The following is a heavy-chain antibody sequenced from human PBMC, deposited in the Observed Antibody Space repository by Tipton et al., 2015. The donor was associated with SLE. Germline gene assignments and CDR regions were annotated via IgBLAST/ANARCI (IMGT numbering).Heavy chain of an antibody. V-gene: IGHV3-15*01. Sequence: GSLRLSCAASGFTFSNAWMSWVRQAPGKGLEWVGRIKSKTDGGTTDYAAPVKGRFTISRDDSKNTLYLQMNSLKTEDTAVYYCTTESLPLDAFDIWGQGTMVTVSS. CDR1: GFTFSNAW. J-gene: IGHJ3*02. CDR3: TTESLPLDAFDI. CDR2: IKSKTDGGTT.